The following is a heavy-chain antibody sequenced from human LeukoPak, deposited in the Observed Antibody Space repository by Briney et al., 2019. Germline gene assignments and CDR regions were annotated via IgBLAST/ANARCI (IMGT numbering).Heavy chain of an antibody. V-gene: IGHV1-46*01. CDR3: ARGPLGSSSWYFLDPYFDY. CDR2: INPSGCST. Sequence: ASVKLSFKATGSTFTSYYMNCVRQAPGQPPGWMGIINPSGCSTCYAQDVQGRVTMTRDTSTSTVYMERSSLRSEDTAVYYCARGPLGSSSWYFLDPYFDYWGQGTLVTVSS. D-gene: IGHD6-13*01. J-gene: IGHJ4*02. CDR1: GSTFTSYY.